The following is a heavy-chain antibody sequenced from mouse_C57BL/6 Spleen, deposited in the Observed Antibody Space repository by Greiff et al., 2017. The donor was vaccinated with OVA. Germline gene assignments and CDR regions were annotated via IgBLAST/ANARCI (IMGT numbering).Heavy chain of an antibody. CDR3: ARGDGSSYGAWFAY. V-gene: IGHV1-72*01. CDR2: IDPNSGGT. Sequence: QVQLQQPGAELVKPGASVKLSCKASGYTFTSYWMHWVKQRPGRGLEWIGRIDPNSGGTKYNEKFKSKATLTVDKPSSTAYMQLSSLTSENSAVYYCARGDGSSYGAWFAYWGQGTLVTVSA. D-gene: IGHD1-1*01. J-gene: IGHJ3*01. CDR1: GYTFTSYW.